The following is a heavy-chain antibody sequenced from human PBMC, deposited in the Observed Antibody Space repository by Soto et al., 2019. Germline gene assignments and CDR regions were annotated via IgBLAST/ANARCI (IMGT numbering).Heavy chain of an antibody. CDR3: ARLSRPNYYDTSGFFKDNWFDP. CDR2: IIPIVETP. CDR1: GGTFNSYD. J-gene: IGHJ5*02. Sequence: QVQLVQSGAEVKKPGSSMKVSCKAYGGTFNSYDINWVRQAPGQGLEWMGGIIPIVETPKYAQKFQGRVTIAADESTNTVYMELSSLRSEDTAMYYCARLSRPNYYDTSGFFKDNWFDPWGQGTLVTVSS. V-gene: IGHV1-69*01. D-gene: IGHD3-22*01.